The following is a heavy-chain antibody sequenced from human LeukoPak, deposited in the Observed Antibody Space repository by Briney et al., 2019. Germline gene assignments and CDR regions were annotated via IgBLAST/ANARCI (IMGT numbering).Heavy chain of an antibody. CDR3: ARDPVFLEWLLLFDY. J-gene: IGHJ4*02. Sequence: SVKVSCKASGGTFSSYAISWVRQAPGQGLEWMGRIIPIFGTANYAQKFQGRVTITTDESTSTAYMELSSLRSEDTAVYYCARDPVFLEWLLLFDYWGQGTLVTVSS. D-gene: IGHD3-3*01. CDR1: GGTFSSYA. CDR2: IIPIFGTA. V-gene: IGHV1-69*05.